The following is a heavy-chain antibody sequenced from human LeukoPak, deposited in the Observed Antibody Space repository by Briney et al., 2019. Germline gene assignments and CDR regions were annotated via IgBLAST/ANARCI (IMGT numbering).Heavy chain of an antibody. V-gene: IGHV1-69*05. CDR2: IIPIFGTA. J-gene: IGHJ4*02. Sequence: SVKVSCKASGGTFSSYAISWVRQAPGQGLEWMGGIIPIFGTANYAQKFQGRVTITTDESTSTAYMELSSLRSDDTAVYYCARAYNWNYFDFDYWGQGTLVTVSS. CDR1: GGTFSSYA. CDR3: ARAYNWNYFDFDY. D-gene: IGHD1-7*01.